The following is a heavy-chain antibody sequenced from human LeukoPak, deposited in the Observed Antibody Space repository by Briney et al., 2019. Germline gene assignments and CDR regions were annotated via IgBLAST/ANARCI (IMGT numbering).Heavy chain of an antibody. CDR1: GFTLSSFW. Sequence: GGSLRLSCAASGFTLSSFWVNWVRQAPGKGPEWVANIKQDGSEKQYVDSVKGRFTISRDNAENSVYLQMNSLRAEDTAVYYCARAYVSGGHGYLDVWGRGTLVTVSS. J-gene: IGHJ2*01. CDR2: IKQDGSEK. D-gene: IGHD1-26*01. CDR3: ARAYVSGGHGYLDV. V-gene: IGHV3-7*04.